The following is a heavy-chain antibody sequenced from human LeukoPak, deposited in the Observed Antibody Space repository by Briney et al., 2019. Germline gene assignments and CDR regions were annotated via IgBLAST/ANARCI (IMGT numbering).Heavy chain of an antibody. CDR1: RVTFSNYW. D-gene: IGHD2-15*01. J-gene: IGHJ4*02. Sequence: GGSLRLSCAASRVTFSNYWMSGVRQAPGKGLEWVANIDQDGSEKYYAESVKGRFTISRDNAKNSLYLQINSLRADDTAVYYCARPELPGWSVLFDFWGQGTLVTVSS. V-gene: IGHV3-7*01. CDR2: IDQDGSEK. CDR3: ARPELPGWSVLFDF.